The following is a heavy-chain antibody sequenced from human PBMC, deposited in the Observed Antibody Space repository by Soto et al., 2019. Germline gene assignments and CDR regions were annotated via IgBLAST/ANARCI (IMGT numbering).Heavy chain of an antibody. D-gene: IGHD6-13*01. CDR2: IHYSGST. J-gene: IGHJ5*02. CDR1: GGSVSSGGYY. Sequence: SATLSLTCNVSGGSVSSGGYYWSWIRQHPGKGLEWIGYIHYSGSTYYNPSLKSRVTMSIDTSKNLFSLNLSSVTAADTAVYYCARAGGAGSGHDWFDPWGQGTLVTVSS. V-gene: IGHV4-31*03. CDR3: ARAGGAGSGHDWFDP.